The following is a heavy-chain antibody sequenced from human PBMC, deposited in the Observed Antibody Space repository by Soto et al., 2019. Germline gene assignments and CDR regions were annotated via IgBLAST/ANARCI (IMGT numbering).Heavy chain of an antibody. Sequence: ASVKVSCKASGYTFTSYGISWVRQAPGQGLEWMGWISAYNGNTNYAQKLQGRVTMTTDTSTSTAYMELRSLRSDDTAVYYCARENFCSYYDFWSGPSPGRYYGKKVWGQGTTDTDSS. D-gene: IGHD3-3*01. J-gene: IGHJ6*02. CDR3: ARENFCSYYDFWSGPSPGRYYGKKV. CDR1: GYTFTSYG. CDR2: ISAYNGNT. V-gene: IGHV1-18*01.